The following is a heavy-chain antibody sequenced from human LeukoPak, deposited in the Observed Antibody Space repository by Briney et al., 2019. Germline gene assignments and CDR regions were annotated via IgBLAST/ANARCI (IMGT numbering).Heavy chain of an antibody. Sequence: GGSLRLSCAASGFTFSSSWMSWVRQAPGKGLEWVANIKQDGSEKYYVDSVKGRFTISRDNAKNSLYLQMNSLRAEDTAVYYCAELGGDPYYYMDVWGKGTTVTVSS. CDR1: GFTFSSSW. CDR2: IKQDGSEK. J-gene: IGHJ6*03. D-gene: IGHD3-16*01. CDR3: AELGGDPYYYMDV. V-gene: IGHV3-7*01.